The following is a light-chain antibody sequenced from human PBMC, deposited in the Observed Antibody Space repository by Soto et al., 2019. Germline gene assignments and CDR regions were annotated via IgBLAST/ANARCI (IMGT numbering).Light chain of an antibody. CDR2: DVA. J-gene: IGLJ1*01. V-gene: IGLV2-11*01. CDR3: CTFAGRYSYV. Sequence: QSALTQPRSVSGSAGQSVTISCTGTSSDVGSYNFVSWHQQHPGKAPKLMIYDVAKRPSGVPDRFSGSKSGNTASLTISGLQAEDEADYYCCTFAGRYSYVFGSGTKVTVL. CDR1: SSDVGSYNF.